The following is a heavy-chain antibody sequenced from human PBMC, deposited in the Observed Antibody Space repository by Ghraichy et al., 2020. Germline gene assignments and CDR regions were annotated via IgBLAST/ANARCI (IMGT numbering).Heavy chain of an antibody. CDR3: AKAYSSGWSSPHYFDY. J-gene: IGHJ4*02. Sequence: GGSLRLSCAASGFTFSSYAMSWVRQAPGKGLEWVSAISGSGGSTYYADSVKGRFTISRDNSKNTLYLQMNSLRAEDTAVYYCAKAYSSGWSSPHYFDYWGQGTLVTVSS. V-gene: IGHV3-23*01. D-gene: IGHD6-19*01. CDR2: ISGSGGST. CDR1: GFTFSSYA.